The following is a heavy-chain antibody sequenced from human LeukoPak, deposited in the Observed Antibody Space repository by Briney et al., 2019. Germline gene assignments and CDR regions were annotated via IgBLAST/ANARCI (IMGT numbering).Heavy chain of an antibody. J-gene: IGHJ3*02. CDR2: IYYSGSI. D-gene: IGHD1/OR15-1a*01. CDR3: VRNTLGHYDAFDI. CDR1: GGSISGYY. V-gene: IGHV4-59*01. Sequence: PSETPSLTCTVSGGSISGYYWSWIRQPPGKGPEWIGYIYYSGSINYNSSLKSRVAISVDTSRNQFSLKLSSMTAADTAVYYCVRNTLGHYDAFDIWGQGTMVTVSS.